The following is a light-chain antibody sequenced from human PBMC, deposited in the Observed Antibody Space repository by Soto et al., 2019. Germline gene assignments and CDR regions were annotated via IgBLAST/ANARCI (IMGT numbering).Light chain of an antibody. V-gene: IGLV2-8*01. CDR1: SSDIGAYNY. CDR2: EVS. CDR3: TSHAGSINLV. J-gene: IGLJ2*01. Sequence: QSALTQPPSASGSPGQSVTISCTGTSSDIGAYNYVSWYQQHPGKAPKLMIYEVSKRPSGVPDRFSGSKSGNTASLTVSGLQAEDEADYYCTSHAGSINLVVGGGTKVTVL.